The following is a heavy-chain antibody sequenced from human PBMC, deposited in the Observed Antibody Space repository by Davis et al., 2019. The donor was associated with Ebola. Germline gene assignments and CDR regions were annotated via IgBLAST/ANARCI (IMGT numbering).Heavy chain of an antibody. CDR2: IWYDGSNK. J-gene: IGHJ4*02. CDR1: GFTFSSYG. D-gene: IGHD3-22*01. CDR3: ARDYYDSSGYYFDY. V-gene: IGHV3-33*08. Sequence: GESLKISCAASGFTFSSYGMHWVRQAPGKGLEWVAVIWYDGSNKYYADSVKGRFTISRDNAKNSLYLQMNSLRDEDTAVYYCARDYYDSSGYYFDYWGQGTLVTVSS.